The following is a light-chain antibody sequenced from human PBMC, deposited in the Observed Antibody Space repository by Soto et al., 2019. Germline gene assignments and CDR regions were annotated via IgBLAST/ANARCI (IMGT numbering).Light chain of an antibody. V-gene: IGKV1-27*01. Sequence: DIQMTQSPSSLSASVGDRVTITCRASQGISTYLGWYQQKPGKVPKLVIYGASTLQSGVPSRFSGSGFGTEFTLTISSLQPEDVATYYCHKYDSAPWTFGQGTKVEIK. CDR1: QGISTY. CDR2: GAS. CDR3: HKYDSAPWT. J-gene: IGKJ1*01.